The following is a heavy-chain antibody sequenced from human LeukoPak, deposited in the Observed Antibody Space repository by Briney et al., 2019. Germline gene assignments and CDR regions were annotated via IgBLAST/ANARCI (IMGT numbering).Heavy chain of an antibody. CDR1: GFTFSSYG. V-gene: IGHV3-30*02. CDR3: AKGYCTNGVCGDYYHMDV. Sequence: GGSLRLSCAASGFTFSSYGMHWVRQAPGKGLEWVAFIRYDGSNKYYADSVKGRFTISRDNSKNTLYLQMNSLRAEDTAVYYCAKGYCTNGVCGDYYHMDVWGKGTTVTVSS. CDR2: IRYDGSNK. D-gene: IGHD2-8*01. J-gene: IGHJ6*03.